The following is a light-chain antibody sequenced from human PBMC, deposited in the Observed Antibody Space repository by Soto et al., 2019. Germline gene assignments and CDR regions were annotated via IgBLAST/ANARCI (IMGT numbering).Light chain of an antibody. J-gene: IGLJ1*01. Sequence: QSVLTQPASVSGSPGQSITISCTGTSSDVGSYNYVSWYQQHPGKAPKLMVYDVSNRPSWVSNRFSGSKSGNTASLTISGLQAEDEADYYCGSYTTTSTYVFGPGTKVTVL. CDR1: SSDVGSYNY. CDR2: DVS. CDR3: GSYTTTSTYV. V-gene: IGLV2-14*01.